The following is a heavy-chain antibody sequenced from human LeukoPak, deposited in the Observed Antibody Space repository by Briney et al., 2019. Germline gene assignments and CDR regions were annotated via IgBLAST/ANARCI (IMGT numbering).Heavy chain of an antibody. Sequence: ASVKVSCKASGGTFSSYAISWVRQAPGQGLEWMGGIIPIFGTANYAQKFQGRVTITTDESTSTAYMELSGLRSEDTAVYYCAGDRGYSYGRFDYWGQGALVTVSS. V-gene: IGHV1-69*05. D-gene: IGHD5-18*01. J-gene: IGHJ4*02. CDR3: AGDRGYSYGRFDY. CDR1: GGTFSSYA. CDR2: IIPIFGTA.